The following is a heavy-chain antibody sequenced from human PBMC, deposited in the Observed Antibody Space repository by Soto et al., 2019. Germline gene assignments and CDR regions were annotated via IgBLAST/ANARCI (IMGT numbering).Heavy chain of an antibody. D-gene: IGHD1-26*01. CDR3: ARAPFSFRGGARGYYYGMDV. V-gene: IGHV3-48*02. J-gene: IGHJ6*02. Sequence: ESGGGLVQPGGSLRLSCAASGFTFSSYSMNWVRQAPGKGLEWVSYISSSSSTIYYADSVKGRFTISRDNAKNSLYLQMNSLRDEDTAVYYCARAPFSFRGGARGYYYGMDVWGQGTTVTVSS. CDR1: GFTFSSYS. CDR2: ISSSSSTI.